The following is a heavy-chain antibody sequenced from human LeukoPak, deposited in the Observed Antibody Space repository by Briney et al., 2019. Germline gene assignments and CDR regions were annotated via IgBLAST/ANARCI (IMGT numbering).Heavy chain of an antibody. CDR1: GFTLRGYW. CDR2: IRQDGSEK. J-gene: IGHJ5*02. D-gene: IGHD1-26*01. Sequence: GGSLRLSCVPSGFTLRGYWMTWVRQAPGKGLEWVANIRQDGSEKYYVDSVKGRFTISRDNADNSLLLQMNSLRAEDTAVYYCVRGVGWSDPLGQGTLVTVSS. V-gene: IGHV3-7*04. CDR3: VRGVGWSDP.